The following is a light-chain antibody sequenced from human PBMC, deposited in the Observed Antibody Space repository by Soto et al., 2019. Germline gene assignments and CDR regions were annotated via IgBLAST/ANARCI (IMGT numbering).Light chain of an antibody. CDR1: SRDVGAYNY. CDR3: TSYAASNIWV. J-gene: IGLJ3*02. V-gene: IGLV2-8*01. Sequence: QSALTQPPSASGSPGQSVTISCTGTSRDVGAYNYVSWYQQYPGKAPKLMIYEVDKRPSGVPDRCSGSKSGKTASLTVSGLQPEDEADYHCTSYAASNIWVFGGGTKVTVL. CDR2: EVD.